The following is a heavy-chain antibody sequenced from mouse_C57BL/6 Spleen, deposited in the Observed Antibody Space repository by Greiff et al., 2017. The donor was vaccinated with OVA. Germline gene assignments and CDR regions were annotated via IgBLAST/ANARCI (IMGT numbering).Heavy chain of an antibody. D-gene: IGHD6-1*01. CDR3: SLQMNVFVWFAY. Sequence: EVMLVESGGRLVKPGRSLKLSCAASGFTFSDYGMHWDRQAPEKGLEWVAYISSGSSTIYYADTVNGRFTISRDNAKSTLFLQMTSLRSEDTAMYYCSLQMNVFVWFAYWGQGTLVTVSA. J-gene: IGHJ3*01. V-gene: IGHV5-17*01. CDR2: ISSGSSTI. CDR1: GFTFSDYG.